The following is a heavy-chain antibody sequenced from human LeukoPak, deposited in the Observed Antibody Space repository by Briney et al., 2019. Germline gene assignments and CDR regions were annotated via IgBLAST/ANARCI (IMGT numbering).Heavy chain of an antibody. CDR2: IYYSGST. Sequence: PSETLSLTCTVSGGSISSGDYYWSWIRQPPGKGLEWIGYIYYSGSTYYNPSLKSRVTISVDTSKNQFSLKLSSVTAADTAVYYCARADSSGLIDYWGQGTLVTVSS. CDR3: ARADSSGLIDY. J-gene: IGHJ4*02. CDR1: GGSISSGDYY. D-gene: IGHD3-22*01. V-gene: IGHV4-30-4*08.